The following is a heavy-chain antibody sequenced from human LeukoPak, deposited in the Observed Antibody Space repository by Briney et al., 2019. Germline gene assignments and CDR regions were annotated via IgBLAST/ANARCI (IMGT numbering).Heavy chain of an antibody. D-gene: IGHD3-10*01. CDR3: ASSPGYGSGSYPIRYYYYMDV. V-gene: IGHV4-31*03. CDR2: IYYSGST. Sequence: PSQTLSLTCTVSGGSISSGGYYWSWIRQHPGKGLEWIGYIYYSGSTYYNPSLKSRVTISVDTSKNQFSLKLSSVTAADTAVYYCASSPGYGSGSYPIRYYYYMDVWGKGTTVTVSS. J-gene: IGHJ6*03. CDR1: GGSISSGGYY.